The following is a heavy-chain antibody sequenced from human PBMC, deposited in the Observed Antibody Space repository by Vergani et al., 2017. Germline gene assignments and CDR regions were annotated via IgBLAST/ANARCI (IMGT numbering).Heavy chain of an antibody. CDR2: IYYSGST. CDR3: ARQTKRITGTKNWFDP. V-gene: IGHV4-61*02. J-gene: IGHJ5*02. D-gene: IGHD1-20*01. CDR1: GGSISSGSYY. Sequence: QVQLQESGPGLVKPSQTLSLTCTVSGGSISSGSYYWSWIRQPAGKGLEWIGRIYYSGSTNYNPSLKSRVTISVDTSKNQFSLKLSSVTAADTAVYYCARQTKRITGTKNWFDPWGQGTLVTVSS.